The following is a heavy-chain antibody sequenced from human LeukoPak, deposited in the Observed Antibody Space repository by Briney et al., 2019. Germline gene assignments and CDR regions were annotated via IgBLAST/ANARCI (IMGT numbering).Heavy chain of an antibody. J-gene: IGHJ4*02. CDR1: GGSFSGYY. Sequence: SETLSLTCAVYGGSFSGYYWSWIRQPPGKGLEWIGEINHSGSTNYNPSLMSRVTISVDTSKNQFSLKLSSVTAADTAVYYCARDAIAAAGRSFDYWGQGTLVTVSS. V-gene: IGHV4-34*01. CDR3: ARDAIAAAGRSFDY. CDR2: INHSGST. D-gene: IGHD6-13*01.